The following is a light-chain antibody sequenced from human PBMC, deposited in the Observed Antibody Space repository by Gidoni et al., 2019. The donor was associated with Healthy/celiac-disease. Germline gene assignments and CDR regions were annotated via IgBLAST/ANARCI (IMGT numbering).Light chain of an antibody. Sequence: DIQMTQSPSSLSASVGDRVTITCQASQDISNYLNWYLRKPGKAPKLLIYDASNLETGVPSRFSGSGAGTDFTFAISSLQPEDIATYYCQQYDNPPYTCGPGTKVDIK. CDR2: DAS. CDR1: QDISNY. CDR3: QQYDNPPYT. J-gene: IGKJ3*01. V-gene: IGKV1-33*01.